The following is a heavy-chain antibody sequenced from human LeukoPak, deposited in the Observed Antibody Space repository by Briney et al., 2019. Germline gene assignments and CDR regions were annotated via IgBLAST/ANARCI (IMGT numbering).Heavy chain of an antibody. CDR2: IYWNDDK. V-gene: IGHV2-5*01. CDR3: AHTIRGRTMITFGGVIDGNFDY. D-gene: IGHD3-16*01. Sequence: ESGPTLVNPTQTLTLTCTFSGFSLSTSGVGVGWIRQPPGKALEWLALIYWNDDKRYSPSLKSRLTITKDTSKSQVVLTMTNMDPVDTATYYCAHTIRGRTMITFGGVIDGNFDYWGQGTLVTVSS. J-gene: IGHJ4*02. CDR1: GFSLSTSGVG.